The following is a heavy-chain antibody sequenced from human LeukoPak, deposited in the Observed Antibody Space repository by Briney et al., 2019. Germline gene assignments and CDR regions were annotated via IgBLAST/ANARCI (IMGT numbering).Heavy chain of an antibody. D-gene: IGHD6-19*01. V-gene: IGHV3-66*01. CDR2: IYSGGPA. CDR1: GFTVSSSC. J-gene: IGHJ4*02. CDR3: ARTRGAGPGGHFDY. Sequence: GGSLRLSCAASGFTVSSSCLTWVRQAPGKGLEWVSVIYSGGPAYYADSVGGRFTISRDNAKNSLHLQMNSLRDEDTAMYYCARTRGAGPGGHFDYWGQGTLVTVSS.